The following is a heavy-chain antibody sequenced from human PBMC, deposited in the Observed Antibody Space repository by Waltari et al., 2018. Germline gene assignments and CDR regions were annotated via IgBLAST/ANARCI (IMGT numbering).Heavy chain of an antibody. D-gene: IGHD2-15*01. J-gene: IGHJ4*02. CDR2: VQRSGRT. Sequence: QLQLQESGPGLVKPSGTLSLTCAVSGDSMSSTDWWSWVRQSPGKGLEWIGQVQRSGRTNYNPSFASRVTMSVDTSTNQFSLKVTSATAADTAVYFCARDRGRGIYLDSWGQGTLVTVSP. CDR1: GDSMSSTDW. CDR3: ARDRGRGIYLDS. V-gene: IGHV4-4*02.